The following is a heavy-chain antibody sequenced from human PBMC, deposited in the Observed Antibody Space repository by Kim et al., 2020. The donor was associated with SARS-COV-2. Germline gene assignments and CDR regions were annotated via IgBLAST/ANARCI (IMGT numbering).Heavy chain of an antibody. CDR3: AREGATGYCGTSTCLNRFDP. CDR2: IKQDGSEK. Sequence: GGSLRLSCTASVFLFSSSWMNWVRQAPGKGLEWVANIKQDGSEKYYVDSVEDRFTISRDNAKNSLYLQMNSLRAADTSVHYCAREGATGYCGTSTCLNRFDPWGEGTLDTVSS. J-gene: IGHJ5*02. V-gene: IGHV3-7*03. CDR1: VFLFSSSW. D-gene: IGHD2-2*01.